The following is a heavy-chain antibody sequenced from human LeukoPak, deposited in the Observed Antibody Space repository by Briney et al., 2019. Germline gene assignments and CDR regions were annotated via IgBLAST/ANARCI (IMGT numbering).Heavy chain of an antibody. V-gene: IGHV3-21*01. D-gene: IGHD1-26*01. CDR1: GFTFSSYS. CDR2: ISSSSSYI. Sequence: GGSLRLSCAASGFTFSSYSMNWVRQAPGKGLEWVSSISSSSSYIYYADSVKGRLTISRDNAKNSLYLQMNSLRAEDTAVYYCARDSYSGTYDYWGQGTLVTVSS. J-gene: IGHJ4*02. CDR3: ARDSYSGTYDY.